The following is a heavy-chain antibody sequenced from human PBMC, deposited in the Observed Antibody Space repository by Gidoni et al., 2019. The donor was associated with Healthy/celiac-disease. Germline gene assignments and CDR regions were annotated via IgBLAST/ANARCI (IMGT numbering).Heavy chain of an antibody. CDR1: GGSISSYY. CDR3: ARDLDIAVAGRGFDY. D-gene: IGHD6-19*01. J-gene: IGHJ4*02. V-gene: IGHV4-59*01. CDR2: IYYSGST. Sequence: QVQLQESGPGLVKPSETLSLTCTVSGGSISSYYWSWIRQPPGKGLEWIWYIYYSGSTNYNPSLKSRVTISVDTSKNQFSLKLSSVTAADTAVYYCARDLDIAVAGRGFDYWGQGTLVTVSS.